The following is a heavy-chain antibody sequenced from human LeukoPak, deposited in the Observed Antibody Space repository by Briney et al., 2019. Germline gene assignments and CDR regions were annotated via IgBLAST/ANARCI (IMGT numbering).Heavy chain of an antibody. CDR3: AREWQQLGNYYYYMDV. CDR1: GGSISSSSYY. CDR2: IYYSGST. J-gene: IGHJ6*03. V-gene: IGHV4-39*07. Sequence: SETLSLTCTVSGGSISSSSYYWGWTRQPPGKGLEWIGSIYYSGSTYYNPSLKSRVTISVDTSKNQFSLKLSSVTAADTAVYYCAREWQQLGNYYYYMDVWGKGTTLTVSS. D-gene: IGHD6-13*01.